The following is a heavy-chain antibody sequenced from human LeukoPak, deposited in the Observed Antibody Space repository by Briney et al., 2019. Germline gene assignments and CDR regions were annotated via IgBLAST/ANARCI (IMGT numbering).Heavy chain of an antibody. J-gene: IGHJ6*02. V-gene: IGHV4-34*01. D-gene: IGHD3-22*01. CDR2: INHSGST. CDR1: GGSISSYY. CDR3: ARHDSTGFYFSPTYGMDV. Sequence: PSETLSLTCTVSGGSISSYYWSWIRQPPGKGLEWIGEINHSGSTNYNPSLKSRVTISVDTSKNQFSLNLSSVTAADTAVYYCARHDSTGFYFSPTYGMDVWGQGTTVTVSS.